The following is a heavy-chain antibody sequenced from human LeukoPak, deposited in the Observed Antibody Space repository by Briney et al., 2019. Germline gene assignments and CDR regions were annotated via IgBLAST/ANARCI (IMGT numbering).Heavy chain of an antibody. D-gene: IGHD1-20*01. CDR1: GGSISSYY. Sequence: PSETLSLTCTVSGGSISSYYWSWIRQPAGKGLEWIGRIYASGSTNYNPSLKSRVTISVDTSKNQFSLKLSSVTAADTAVYYCASCITGTVAFDIWGQGTMVTVSS. CDR2: IYASGST. J-gene: IGHJ3*02. CDR3: ASCITGTVAFDI. V-gene: IGHV4-4*07.